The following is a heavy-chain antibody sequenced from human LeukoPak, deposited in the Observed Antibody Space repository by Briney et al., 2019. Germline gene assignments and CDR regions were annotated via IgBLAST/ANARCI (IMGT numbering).Heavy chain of an antibody. J-gene: IGHJ4*02. D-gene: IGHD6-19*01. V-gene: IGHV3-48*03. CDR3: ALLAVASDFDY. CDR2: ISSGATTM. Sequence: GGSLRLSCAASGFMFRSFEMYWVRQAPGKGLEWIAYISSGATTMYYADSVEGRFTISRDDAKNSLFLQMNSLRAEDTAVYYCALLAVASDFDYWGQGALVTVSS. CDR1: GFMFRSFE.